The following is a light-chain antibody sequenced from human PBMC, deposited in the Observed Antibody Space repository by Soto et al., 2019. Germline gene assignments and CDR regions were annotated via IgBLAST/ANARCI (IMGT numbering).Light chain of an antibody. Sequence: DIQMTQSPSTLSASVGDRFTITCRASQSINNFLNWFQQKPGKAPKLLIYGASNLENGVAYRFSGSGSGTDLTLTISRLQPEDVAAYYCQKYNSAPLTCGGGTKVDIK. CDR1: QSINNF. J-gene: IGKJ4*01. CDR2: GAS. CDR3: QKYNSAPLT. V-gene: IGKV1-27*01.